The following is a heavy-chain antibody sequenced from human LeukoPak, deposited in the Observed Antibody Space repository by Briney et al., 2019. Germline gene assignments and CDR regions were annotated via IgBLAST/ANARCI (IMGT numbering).Heavy chain of an antibody. CDR3: ARQGPAALRYNWFDP. V-gene: IGHV4-34*01. CDR2: INHSGST. CDR1: GGSFSGYY. Sequence: PSETLSLTCAVYGGSFSGYYWSWIRQPPGKGLEWIGEINHSGSTNYNPSLKSRVTISVDTSKNQFSLKLSSVTAADTAVYYCARQGPAALRYNWFDPWGQGTLVTVSS. D-gene: IGHD2-2*01. J-gene: IGHJ5*02.